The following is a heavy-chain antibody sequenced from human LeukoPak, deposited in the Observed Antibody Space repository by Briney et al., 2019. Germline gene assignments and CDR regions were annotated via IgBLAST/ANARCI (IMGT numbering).Heavy chain of an antibody. CDR1: GASASYNY. CDR2: IDTNGNT. J-gene: IGHJ5*02. Sequence: SGTLSLTCIVSGASASYNYWSWLRQPAGKGLEWVGRIDTNGNTNYNPSLKSRVSMSMDTSKKQFSLQLTSVTAADTAVYYCAQGPWVAGGGMIDPWGQGTLVTVSS. CDR3: AQGPWVAGGGMIDP. D-gene: IGHD3-16*01. V-gene: IGHV4-4*07.